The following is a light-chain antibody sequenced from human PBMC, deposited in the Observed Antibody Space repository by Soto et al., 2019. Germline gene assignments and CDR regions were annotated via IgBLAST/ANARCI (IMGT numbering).Light chain of an antibody. CDR1: QGIRND. CDR2: AGS. Sequence: AIQMTQSPSSLSASVGDRVTITCRASQGIRNDLDWYQQKPGKAPNLLIYAGSSLQRGVPSRFSGSGSVTDFTLTISSLQPEDFATYYCLQDYNFPRTCGQGTKVEVK. J-gene: IGKJ1*01. CDR3: LQDYNFPRT. V-gene: IGKV1-6*01.